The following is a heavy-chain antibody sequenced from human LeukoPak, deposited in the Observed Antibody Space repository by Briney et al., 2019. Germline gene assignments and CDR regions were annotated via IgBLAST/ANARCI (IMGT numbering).Heavy chain of an antibody. CDR3: ARDRGYDTFDF. V-gene: IGHV3-7*04. Sequence: GGSLRLSCAASGFTFSRSWMSWVRQAPGKGLEWVAKIKEDGRQNYYVDSVKGRFTISRDNAKNSLYLQMNSRRGEDTAVYYCARDRGYDTFDFWGQGTVVTVSS. D-gene: IGHD5-12*01. CDR1: GFTFSRSW. CDR2: IKEDGRQN. J-gene: IGHJ4*02.